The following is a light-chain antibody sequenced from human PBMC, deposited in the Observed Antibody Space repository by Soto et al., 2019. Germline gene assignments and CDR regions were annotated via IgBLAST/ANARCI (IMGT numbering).Light chain of an antibody. V-gene: IGLV4-69*01. CDR1: SGHSSYA. Sequence: QAVLTQSPSASASLGASVKLTCTLSSGHSSYAIAWHQQQPEKGPRYLMKLNSDGSHSKGDGIPDRFSGSSSGAERYLTISSLQYEDEADYYCQTWGTGIRVFGGETKLTVL. J-gene: IGLJ2*01. CDR2: LNSDGSH. CDR3: QTWGTGIRV.